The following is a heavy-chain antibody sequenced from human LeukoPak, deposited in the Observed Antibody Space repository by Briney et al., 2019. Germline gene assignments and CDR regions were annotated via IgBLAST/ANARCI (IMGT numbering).Heavy chain of an antibody. J-gene: IGHJ6*02. D-gene: IGHD2-2*01. V-gene: IGHV4-59*01. CDR1: GGSISSYY. Sequence: PSETLSLTCTVSGGSISSYYWSWLRQPPGKGLEWIGYIYYSGSTNYNPSLKSRVTISVDTSKNQFSLKLSSVTAADTAVYYCARSPSSGTSPIYYYYGMDVWGQGTTVTVSS. CDR3: ARSPSSGTSPIYYYYGMDV. CDR2: IYYSGST.